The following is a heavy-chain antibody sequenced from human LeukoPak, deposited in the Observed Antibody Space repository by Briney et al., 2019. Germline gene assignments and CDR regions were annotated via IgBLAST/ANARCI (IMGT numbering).Heavy chain of an antibody. Sequence: GASVKVSCKASGYTFTGYYMHWVRQAPGQGREWMGWINPNSGGTNYAQKFQGRVTMTRDTSISTAYMELSRLRSDDTAVYYCARVRWDYDFLTGYHGEDYFDYWGQGTLVTVSS. CDR1: GYTFTGYY. J-gene: IGHJ4*02. V-gene: IGHV1-2*02. CDR3: ARVRWDYDFLTGYHGEDYFDY. D-gene: IGHD3-9*01. CDR2: INPNSGGT.